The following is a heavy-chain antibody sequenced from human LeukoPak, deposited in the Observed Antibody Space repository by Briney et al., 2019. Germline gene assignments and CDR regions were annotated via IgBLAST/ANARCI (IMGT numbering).Heavy chain of an antibody. J-gene: IGHJ4*02. CDR3: AKVGAYGDYARHDY. CDR2: MVHSGDT. CDR1: GYSIRSGSY. D-gene: IGHD4-17*01. V-gene: IGHV4-38-2*01. Sequence: SETLSLTCDVSGYSIRSGSYWGWIREPPGKGLEWIGCMVHSGDTYHNPSLKSRVTISADTSKNQFSLKLTSVTAADTAVYYCAKVGAYGDYARHDYWGQGTLVTVS.